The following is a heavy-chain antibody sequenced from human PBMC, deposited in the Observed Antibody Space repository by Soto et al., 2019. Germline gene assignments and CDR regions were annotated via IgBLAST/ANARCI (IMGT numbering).Heavy chain of an antibody. J-gene: IGHJ4*02. CDR3: ASDKSLYSSCWQTRHFDS. V-gene: IGHV3-30-3*01. Sequence: QVQLVESGGGVVQPGMYLRLSCAASGFTFISYAMHWVRQATGKGLEWVAVTSYDGSNKYYEDSVKGIVTISRDNSKNTMYLQMNRLRAEDTAVYYCASDKSLYSSCWQTRHFDSWGQGTLVAVSS. D-gene: IGHD6-19*01. CDR2: TSYDGSNK. CDR1: GFTFISYA.